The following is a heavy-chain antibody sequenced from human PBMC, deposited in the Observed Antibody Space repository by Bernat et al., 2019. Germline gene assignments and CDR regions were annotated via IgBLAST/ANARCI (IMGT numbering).Heavy chain of an antibody. CDR1: GFTFSSYA. V-gene: IGHV3-30-3*01. CDR3: ARESPKDSSSWLSHYYYYYGMDV. D-gene: IGHD6-13*01. Sequence: QVQLVESGGGVVQPGRSLRLSCAASGFTFSSYAMHWVRQAPGKVLEWVAVISYDGSNKYYADSVKGRFTISRDNSKNTLYLQMNSLRAEDTAVYYCARESPKDSSSWLSHYYYYYGMDVWGQGTTVTVSS. J-gene: IGHJ6*02. CDR2: ISYDGSNK.